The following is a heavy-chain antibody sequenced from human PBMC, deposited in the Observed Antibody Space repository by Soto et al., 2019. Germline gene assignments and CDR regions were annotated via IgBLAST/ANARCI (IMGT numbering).Heavy chain of an antibody. D-gene: IGHD2-21*02. CDR3: ASSHCGGDCYSYYYYGMDV. CDR2: INAGNGNT. V-gene: IGHV1-3*01. Sequence: ASVKVSCKASGYTFTSYAMHWVRQAPGQRLEWMGWINAGNGNTKYSQKFQGRVTITRDTSASTAYMELSSLRSEDTAVYYCASSHCGGDCYSYYYYGMDVWGQGATVTV. J-gene: IGHJ6*02. CDR1: GYTFTSYA.